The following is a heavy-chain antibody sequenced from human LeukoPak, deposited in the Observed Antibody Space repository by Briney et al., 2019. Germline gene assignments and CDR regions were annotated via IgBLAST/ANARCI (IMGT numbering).Heavy chain of an antibody. Sequence: ASVKVSCKASGYTFTGYYMHWVRQAPGQGLEWMGWMNPNSGNTGYAQKFQGRVTITRNTSISTAYMELSSLRSEDTAVYYCARGSVYYDILTGYDYWGQGTLVTVSS. J-gene: IGHJ4*02. CDR3: ARGSVYYDILTGYDY. V-gene: IGHV1-8*03. CDR2: MNPNSGNT. D-gene: IGHD3-9*01. CDR1: GYTFTGYY.